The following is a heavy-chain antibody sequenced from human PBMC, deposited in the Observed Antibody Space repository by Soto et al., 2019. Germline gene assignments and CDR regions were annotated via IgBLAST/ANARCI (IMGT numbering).Heavy chain of an antibody. Sequence: GGSLRLSCAASGFTFSDHYMSWIRQAPGKGLKWVSYISYSGSTIYYADSVKGRFTISRDNAKNSLYLQMNSLRAEDTAVYYCARDNLAFDIWGQGTMVTVSS. V-gene: IGHV3-11*01. CDR1: GFTFSDHY. J-gene: IGHJ3*02. CDR2: ISYSGSTI. CDR3: ARDNLAFDI.